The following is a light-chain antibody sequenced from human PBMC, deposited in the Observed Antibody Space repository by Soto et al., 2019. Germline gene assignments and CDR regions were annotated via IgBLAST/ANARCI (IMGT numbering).Light chain of an antibody. Sequence: QSVLTQPASVSGSPGQSITISCTGNSSDGGGFNFVSWYQHHPGKAPKLMIYDVSNRPSGVSNRFSGSKSGDTASLTISGLQAEDEADYYCSSYTSSSTLYVFGTGTKLTVL. V-gene: IGLV2-14*03. J-gene: IGLJ1*01. CDR1: SSDGGGFNF. CDR2: DVS. CDR3: SSYTSSSTLYV.